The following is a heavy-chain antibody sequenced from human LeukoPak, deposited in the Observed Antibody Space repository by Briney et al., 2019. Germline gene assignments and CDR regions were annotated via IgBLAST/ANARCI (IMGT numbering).Heavy chain of an antibody. CDR3: ARDFYVSGSGAFDI. Sequence: ASVKVSCKASGYSFSAYYVHWVRQAPGQGPEWLGWINPNSGGTNYAQKFQGRVTMTSDTSISTVYVELTRLRSDDTALYYCARDFYVSGSGAFDIWGQGTMVTVSS. CDR1: GYSFSAYY. D-gene: IGHD5-12*01. V-gene: IGHV1-2*02. J-gene: IGHJ3*02. CDR2: INPNSGGT.